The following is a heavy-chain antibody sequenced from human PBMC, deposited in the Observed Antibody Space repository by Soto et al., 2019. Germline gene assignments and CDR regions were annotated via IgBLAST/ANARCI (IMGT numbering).Heavy chain of an antibody. CDR1: GYTFTSYG. D-gene: IGHD6-6*01. CDR3: ARDRGQLRINWFDP. V-gene: IGHV1-18*01. Sequence: QVQLVQSGTEVKKPGASVKVSCKASGYTFTSYGISWVRQAPGQGLEWMGWISAYNGNTNYAQKLQGRVTMTTDTTTSPAYLELRGLKSDDTAVYYCARDRGQLRINWFDPWGQGTLVTVSS. J-gene: IGHJ5*02. CDR2: ISAYNGNT.